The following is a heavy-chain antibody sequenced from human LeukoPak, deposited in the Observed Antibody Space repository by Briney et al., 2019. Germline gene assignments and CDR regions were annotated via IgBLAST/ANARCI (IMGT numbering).Heavy chain of an antibody. CDR2: IIPILGIA. D-gene: IGHD3-16*01. CDR1: GGTFSSYA. CDR3: ARDPNGGAFDI. J-gene: IGHJ3*02. V-gene: IGHV1-69*04. Sequence: ASVKVSCKASGGTFSSYAISWVRQAPGQGLEWMGRIIPILGIANYAQKFQGRVTITADKSTSTAYMELSSLRSEDTAVYYCARDPNGGAFDIWGQGSLVTVSS.